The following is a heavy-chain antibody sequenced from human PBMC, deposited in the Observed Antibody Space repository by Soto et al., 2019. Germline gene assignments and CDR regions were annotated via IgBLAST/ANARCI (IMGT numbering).Heavy chain of an antibody. J-gene: IGHJ6*03. CDR3: SSVGDYDYSSATYYYYCYRDV. Sequence: QVQLLQSGAAVKKPWASVKVSCKASGYTFTSYGISWVRQAPGQGLEWMGWISDYNGNTNYAQKLQGRVTMTTDTATSTAYMGMRSLRSDDTAVYYWSSVGDYDYSSATYYYYCYRDVLGKGTTVTVSS. V-gene: IGHV1-18*01. CDR1: GYTFTSYG. D-gene: IGHD3-16*01. CDR2: ISDYNGNT.